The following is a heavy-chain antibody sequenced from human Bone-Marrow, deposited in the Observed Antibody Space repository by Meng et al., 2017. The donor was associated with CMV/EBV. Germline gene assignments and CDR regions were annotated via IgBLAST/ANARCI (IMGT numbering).Heavy chain of an antibody. D-gene: IGHD2-2*02. CDR1: GFTFGDYP. J-gene: IGHJ6*02. V-gene: IGHV3-49*04. CDR2: IRSKAYGGTT. Sequence: GESLKISCTAFGFTFGDYPMSWVRQAPGKGLEWVGFIRSKAYGGTTEYAASVKGRFTISRDDSKSIAYLQMNSLRAEDTAVYYCARETYCSSTSCYIRSPYTIYYYGMDVWGQGTTVTVSS. CDR3: ARETYCSSTSCYIRSPYTIYYYGMDV.